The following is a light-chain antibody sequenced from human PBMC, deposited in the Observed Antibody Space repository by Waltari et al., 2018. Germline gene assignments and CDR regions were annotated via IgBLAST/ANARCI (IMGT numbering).Light chain of an antibody. J-gene: IGLJ2*01. Sequence: QSALTQPPSASGSPGQSVTISCTGTSRDADDYNYVSWYQQQPGQAPQLTRHGVSKRPSGVPDRFSGSKAANTASLTVSGLQAEDEGDYYCSSYGGNSIVVFGGGTKLTVL. CDR1: SRDADDYNY. CDR3: SSYGGNSIVV. V-gene: IGLV2-8*01. CDR2: GVS.